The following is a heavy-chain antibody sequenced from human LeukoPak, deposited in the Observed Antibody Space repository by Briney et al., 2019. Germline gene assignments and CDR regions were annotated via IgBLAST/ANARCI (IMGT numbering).Heavy chain of an antibody. V-gene: IGHV4-59*12. D-gene: IGHD3-10*01. CDR3: ARGRGDWFDP. Sequence: KPSETLSLTCTVSGGSISSYYWSWIRQPPGKGLEWIGFIYYSGSTNYNPSLKSRVTMSVDTSKNQFSLKLSSVTAADTAVYYCARGRGDWFDPWGQGTLVTVSS. CDR2: IYYSGST. J-gene: IGHJ5*02. CDR1: GGSISSYY.